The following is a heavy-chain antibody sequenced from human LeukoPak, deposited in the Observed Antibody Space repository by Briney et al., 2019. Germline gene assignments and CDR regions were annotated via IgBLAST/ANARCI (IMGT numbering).Heavy chain of an antibody. J-gene: IGHJ3*02. CDR3: ARLLDNDSSGYPDTFDI. CDR1: GGSISSHY. D-gene: IGHD3-22*01. CDR2: IYYSGNT. V-gene: IGHV4-59*11. Sequence: SETLSLTCAVAGGSISSHYWSWIRQPPGQGLERIGYIYYSGNTYYSPSLHSRVTISVDTSKNPFSLKLTSVTAADTAVYYCARLLDNDSSGYPDTFDIWGQGTMVTVSS.